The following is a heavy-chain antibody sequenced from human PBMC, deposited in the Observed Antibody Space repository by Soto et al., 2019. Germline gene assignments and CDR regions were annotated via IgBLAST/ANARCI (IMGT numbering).Heavy chain of an antibody. J-gene: IGHJ4*02. Sequence: VSGGGACKGSGYTFTSYGISWVRQAPGQGLEWMGWISAHSGGTEYAQKFQGRVTLTRDTSIATAYLTLTTLPSDDGAFFYGARARTRRNDHWLWSWGQGTQFTAAS. CDR3: ARARTRRNDHWLWS. CDR1: GYTFTSYG. D-gene: IGHD1-1*01. CDR2: ISAHSGGT. V-gene: IGHV1-2*02.